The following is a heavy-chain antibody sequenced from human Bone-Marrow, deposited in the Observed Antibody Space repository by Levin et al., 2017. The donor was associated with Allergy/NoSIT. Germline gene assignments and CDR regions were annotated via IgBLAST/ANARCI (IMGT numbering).Heavy chain of an antibody. D-gene: IGHD3-22*01. CDR1: GGSISSSSYY. V-gene: IGHV4-39*01. Sequence: GSLRLSCTVSGGSISSSSYYWGWIRQPPGKGLEWIGSIYYSGSTYYNPSLKSRVTISVDTSKNQFSLKLSSVTAADTAVYYCARHSGYYDSSGYYTHFDYWGQGTLVTVSS. CDR2: IYYSGST. CDR3: ARHSGYYDSSGYYTHFDY. J-gene: IGHJ4*02.